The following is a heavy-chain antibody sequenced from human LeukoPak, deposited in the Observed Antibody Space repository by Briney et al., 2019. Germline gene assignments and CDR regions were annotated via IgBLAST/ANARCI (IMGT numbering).Heavy chain of an antibody. Sequence: PGGSLRLSCAASGFTFSSYAMSWVRQAPGKGLEWIGSIYYSGSTYYNPSLKSRVTISVDMSKNQFSLKLSSVTAADTAVYYCARARAANYDFWSGYPIEPSDWGQGTLVTVSS. CDR2: IYYSGST. J-gene: IGHJ4*02. V-gene: IGHV4-39*07. CDR3: ARARAANYDFWSGYPIEPSD. D-gene: IGHD3-3*01. CDR1: GFTFSSYA.